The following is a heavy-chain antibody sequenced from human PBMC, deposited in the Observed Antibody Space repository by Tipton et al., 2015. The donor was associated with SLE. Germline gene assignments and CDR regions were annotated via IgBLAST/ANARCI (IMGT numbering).Heavy chain of an antibody. CDR3: AKQRPLFQGHDAFDL. V-gene: IGHV4-31*03. J-gene: IGHJ3*01. D-gene: IGHD6-25*01. Sequence: LRLSCTVSGGSISTGGYYWTWIRQHPGKGLQWIGNIYYSGGTYYNPSLKSRLTISVDTSKNLFSLKLSSVTAADTAVYYCAKQRPLFQGHDAFDLWGQGTMVTVSS. CDR1: GGSISTGGYY. CDR2: IYYSGGT.